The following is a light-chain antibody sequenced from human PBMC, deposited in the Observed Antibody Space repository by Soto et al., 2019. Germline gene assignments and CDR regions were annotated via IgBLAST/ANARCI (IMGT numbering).Light chain of an antibody. Sequence: EIVMTQSPATLSVSPGERATLSCRASQSVSSNLAWYQQKPGQAPSLLMYGASNRATGIPARFSGSGSGTVFTLTSSSLHSEDFAVYYCQQYNSWPITFGQGTRLEIK. CDR1: QSVSSN. V-gene: IGKV3-15*01. CDR2: GAS. CDR3: QQYNSWPIT. J-gene: IGKJ5*01.